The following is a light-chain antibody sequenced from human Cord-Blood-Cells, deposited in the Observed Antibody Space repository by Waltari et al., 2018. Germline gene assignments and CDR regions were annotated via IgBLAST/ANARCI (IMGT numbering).Light chain of an antibody. CDR1: QSLLHSNGYNY. J-gene: IGKJ1*01. CDR3: MQALQTPRT. Sequence: DIVMTQSPLSLPVTPGEPAAIPCRSSQSLLHSNGYNYLEWYLQKPGQSRKILIYLGSNRASGVPDRFSGSGSGKDFTLKISRVEAEDVGVYYCMQALQTPRTFGQGTKVEIK. CDR2: LGS. V-gene: IGKV2-28*01.